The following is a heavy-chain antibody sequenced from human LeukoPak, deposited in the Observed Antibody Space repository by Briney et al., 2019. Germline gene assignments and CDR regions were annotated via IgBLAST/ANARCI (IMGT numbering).Heavy chain of an antibody. J-gene: IGHJ4*02. CDR1: GFTFSSYA. V-gene: IGHV3-74*01. Sequence: QSGGSLRLSCAASGFTFSSYAMSWVRQAPGKGLVWVSRINGDGSRTYYADSVKGRFTISRDNAKNTLYVQMNSLRAEDTAVYYCARETSQDYFDSWGQGTLVTVSS. CDR3: ARETSQDYFDS. CDR2: INGDGSRT.